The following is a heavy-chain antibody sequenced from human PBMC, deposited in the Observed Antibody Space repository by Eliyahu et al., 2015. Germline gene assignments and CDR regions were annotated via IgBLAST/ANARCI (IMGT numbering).Heavy chain of an antibody. D-gene: IGHD2-2*01. Sequence: QVQLQESGPGLVKPSETLSLXCXVSGGSIXXXXXXWIRQPAGKGLEWIGRIYTSGSTNYNPSLKSRVTMSVDTSKNQFSLKLSSVTAADTAVYYCARDLEGYCSSTSCYSYWFDPWGQGTLVTVSS. J-gene: IGHJ5*02. V-gene: IGHV4-4*07. CDR2: IYTSGST. CDR1: GGSIXXXX. CDR3: ARDLEGYCSSTSCYSYWFDP.